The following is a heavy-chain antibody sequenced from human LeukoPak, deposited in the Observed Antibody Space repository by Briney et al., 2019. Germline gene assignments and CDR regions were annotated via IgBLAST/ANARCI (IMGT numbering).Heavy chain of an antibody. V-gene: IGHV4-59*01. CDR2: IYYSGST. Sequence: SETLSLTCTVSGGSISSYYWSWIRQPPGKGLEWIGYIYYSGSTNYNPSLKSRVTISVDTSKNQFSLKLSSVTAADTAVYYCASNIVGATGAAHWYFDLWGRGTLVTVSS. J-gene: IGHJ2*01. CDR3: ASNIVGATGAAHWYFDL. D-gene: IGHD1-26*01. CDR1: GGSISSYY.